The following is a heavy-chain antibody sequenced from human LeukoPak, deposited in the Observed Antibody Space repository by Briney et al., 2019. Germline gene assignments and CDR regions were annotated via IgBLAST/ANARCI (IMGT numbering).Heavy chain of an antibody. J-gene: IGHJ3*02. CDR1: GFTFSNAW. CDR3: TTDYYGSGSFGAFDI. CDR2: IKSKTDGGTT. D-gene: IGHD3-10*01. V-gene: IGHV3-15*01. Sequence: GGSLRLSCAASGFTFSNAWMSWVRQAPGKGLEWVGRIKSKTDGGTTDYAAPVKGRFTISRDDSKNTLYLQMNSLKTEDTAVYYCTTDYYGSGSFGAFDIWGQGTMATVSS.